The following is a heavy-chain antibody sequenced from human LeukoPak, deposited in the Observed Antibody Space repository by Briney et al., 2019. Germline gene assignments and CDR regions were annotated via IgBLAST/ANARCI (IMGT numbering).Heavy chain of an antibody. CDR1: GLTFSSDW. V-gene: IGHV3-74*01. CDR3: AREDCDVGAVCSSLLDH. D-gene: IGHD2-21*02. Sequence: HPGGSLRLSCAASGLTFSSDWMHWVRQVPGKGLVWVSRINSDASTINYADSVKGRFTISRDNAKNTLYLQMNNLRAEDTAVYYCAREDCDVGAVCSSLLDHWGRGTLVTVSS. J-gene: IGHJ4*02. CDR2: INSDASTI.